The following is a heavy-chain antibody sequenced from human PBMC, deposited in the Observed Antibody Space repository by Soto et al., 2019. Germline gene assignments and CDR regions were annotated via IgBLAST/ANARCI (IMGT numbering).Heavy chain of an antibody. V-gene: IGHV1-18*04. Sequence: QVQLVQSVAEVKKPGASVKVSCKASGYTFTSYGISWVRQAPGQVLEWMGWISAYNGNTNYAQKLQGRVTMTTDKSTRTEYMELRRLRADDRAVYYCAIALVAWELLGGGMDVWGQGTTVTVSS. D-gene: IGHD1-26*01. CDR3: AIALVAWELLGGGMDV. J-gene: IGHJ6*02. CDR2: ISAYNGNT. CDR1: GYTFTSYG.